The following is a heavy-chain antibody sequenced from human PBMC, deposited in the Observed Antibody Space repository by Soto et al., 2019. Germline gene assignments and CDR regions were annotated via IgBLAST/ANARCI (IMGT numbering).Heavy chain of an antibody. CDR2: IIPIFGTA. J-gene: IGHJ4*02. CDR3: ARVTTGTRWGDFDY. V-gene: IGHV1-69*01. Sequence: QVQLVQSGAEVKKPGSSVKVSCTASGGTFSSYAISWVRQAPGQGLEWMGGIIPIFGTANYAQKFQGRVTITADESTSTAYMELSSLRSEDTAVYYCARVTTGTRWGDFDYWGQGTLVTVSS. CDR1: GGTFSSYA. D-gene: IGHD1-1*01.